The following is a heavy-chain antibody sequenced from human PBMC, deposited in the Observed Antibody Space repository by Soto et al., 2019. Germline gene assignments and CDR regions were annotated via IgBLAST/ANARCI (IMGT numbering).Heavy chain of an antibody. D-gene: IGHD5-18*01. CDR3: AKDTAMVSWYFDL. J-gene: IGHJ2*01. CDR1: GFTFSSYG. Sequence: GGSLRLSCAAPGFTFSSYGMHWVRQAPGKGLEWVAVISYDGSNKYYADSVKGRFTISRDNSKNTLYLQMNSLRAEDTAVYYCAKDTAMVSWYFDLWGRGTLVTVSS. V-gene: IGHV3-30*18. CDR2: ISYDGSNK.